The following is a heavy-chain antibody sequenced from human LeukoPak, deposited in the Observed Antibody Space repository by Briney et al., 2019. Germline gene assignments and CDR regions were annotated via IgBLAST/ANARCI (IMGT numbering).Heavy chain of an antibody. V-gene: IGHV1-24*01. CDR1: GYTLTELS. D-gene: IGHD3-22*01. Sequence: ASVKVSCKVSGYTLTELSMHWVRQAPGKGLEWRGGFDPEDGETTYAQKFQGRVTMTEDTSTDTAYMELSRLRSEDTAVYYCATAYYYDSSGYYLVYWGQGTLVTVSS. CDR3: ATAYYYDSSGYYLVY. CDR2: FDPEDGET. J-gene: IGHJ4*02.